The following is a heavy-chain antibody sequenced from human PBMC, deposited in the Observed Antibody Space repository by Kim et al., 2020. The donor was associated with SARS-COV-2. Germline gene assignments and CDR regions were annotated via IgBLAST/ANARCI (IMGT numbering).Heavy chain of an antibody. CDR1: GGSISSSGYY. Sequence: SETLSLTCTVSGGSISSSGYYWGWIRQPPGKGLEWIGSSYYSGSTYYNPSLKSRVTISVDTSKNQFSLKLSSVIAADTAVYYCARMAGFMIVVAVPGAF. V-gene: IGHV4-39*01. D-gene: IGHD3-22*01. J-gene: IGHJ3*01. CDR2: SYYSGST. CDR3: ARMAGFMIVVAVPGAF.